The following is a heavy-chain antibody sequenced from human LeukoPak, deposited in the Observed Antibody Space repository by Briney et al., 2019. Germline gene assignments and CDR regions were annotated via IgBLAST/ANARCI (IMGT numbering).Heavy chain of an antibody. V-gene: IGHV3-7*04. CDR1: GFTFSSYW. D-gene: IGHD3-22*01. CDR3: ARVHSSGLMMNFDY. Sequence: PGGSLRLSCAASGFTFSSYWMSWVRQAPGKGLEWVANIKQDGSEKYYVDSVKGRFTISRDNAKNSLYLQMNSLRAEDTAVYYCARVHSSGLMMNFDYWGQGTLVTVSS. CDR2: IKQDGSEK. J-gene: IGHJ4*02.